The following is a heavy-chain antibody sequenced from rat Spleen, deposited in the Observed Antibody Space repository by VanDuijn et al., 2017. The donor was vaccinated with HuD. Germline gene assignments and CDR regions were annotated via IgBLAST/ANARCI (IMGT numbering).Heavy chain of an antibody. CDR2: IWSNGGT. D-gene: IGHD4-5*01. CDR1: GFSLTSYH. J-gene: IGHJ4*01. V-gene: IGHV2-47*01. CDR3: ARSINRGKGGYYVMDA. Sequence: QVQLKESGPGLVQPSQTLSLTCTVSGFSLTSYHVSWVCQPPGKGLEWMGVIWSNGGTDYNSAIKSRLSISRDTSKSQVFLKMNSLQTEKTGMYFCARSINRGKGGYYVMDAWGQGASVTVSS.